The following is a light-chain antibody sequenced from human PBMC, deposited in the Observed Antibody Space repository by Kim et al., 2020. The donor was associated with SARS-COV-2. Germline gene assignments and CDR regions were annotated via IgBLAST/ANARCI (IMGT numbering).Light chain of an antibody. Sequence: ELTQPPAASGTPGQRVTISCSGSNSNIGSNSVNWYQQLPGTAPKLLIYSDNQRPSGVPDRFSGSKSGTSASLAISGLQSEDEADYYCSTWDDGLNGVFGGGTQLTVL. CDR3: STWDDGLNGV. CDR1: NSNIGSNS. CDR2: SDN. V-gene: IGLV1-44*01. J-gene: IGLJ3*02.